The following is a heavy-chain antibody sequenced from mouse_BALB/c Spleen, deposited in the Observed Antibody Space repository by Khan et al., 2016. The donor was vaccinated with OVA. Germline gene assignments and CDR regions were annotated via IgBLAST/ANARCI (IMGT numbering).Heavy chain of an antibody. CDR1: GYTFTSYT. CDR3: ARVGPYHASYGAWFAY. V-gene: IGHV1-4*01. CDR2: INPSNGYT. Sequence: QVQLQQSGAELARPGASVKMSCKASGYTFTSYTMHWVKQRPGQGLEWIGYINPSNGYTNYNQKFRDKATLTADKSSSTAYKQLSSLTSDEYAVYYCARVGPYHASYGAWFAYWGQGTLVTVSA. J-gene: IGHJ3*01. D-gene: IGHD2-10*01.